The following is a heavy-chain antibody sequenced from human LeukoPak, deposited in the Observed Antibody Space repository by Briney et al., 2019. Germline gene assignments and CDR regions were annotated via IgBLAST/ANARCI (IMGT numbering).Heavy chain of an antibody. D-gene: IGHD5-12*01. V-gene: IGHV1-2*02. CDR3: ARDNSGYDDGWFDP. CDR2: INPNSGGT. J-gene: IGHJ5*02. CDR1: GYTFTGYY. Sequence: ASVKVSCKASGYTFTGYYMHWVRQAPGQGLEWMGWINPNSGGTNYAQKFQGRVTMTRDTSISTAYMELSRLRSDDTAVYYCARDNSGYDDGWFDPWGQGTLVIVSS.